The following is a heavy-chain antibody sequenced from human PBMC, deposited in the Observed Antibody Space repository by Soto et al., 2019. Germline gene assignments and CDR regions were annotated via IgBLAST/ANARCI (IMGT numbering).Heavy chain of an antibody. J-gene: IGHJ4*02. V-gene: IGHV4-31*03. Sequence: SETLSLTCTVSGGSISSGGYYWSWIRQHPGKGLEWIGYIYYSGTTYYNPSLKSRVTISVDTSKNQFSLKLSSVTAADTAVYYCARGDYSNGFDYWGQGTLVTVSS. CDR2: IYYSGTT. D-gene: IGHD4-4*01. CDR1: GGSISSGGYY. CDR3: ARGDYSNGFDY.